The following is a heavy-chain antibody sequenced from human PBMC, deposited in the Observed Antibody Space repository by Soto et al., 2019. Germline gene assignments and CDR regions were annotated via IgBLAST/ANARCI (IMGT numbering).Heavy chain of an antibody. CDR2: IMPMFGVT. CDR3: AGEGVTSSMSLPWMGYHYYGLDV. J-gene: IGHJ6*02. D-gene: IGHD2-2*01. CDR1: GGTFNSHT. Sequence: QAQLVQSGAEVKKPGSSVKVSCRASGGTFNSHTISWVRQAPGQGLEWMGGIMPMFGVTNYARKFQGRLTMTANEATTTAYMEVSSLTSDDTAVYYWAGEGVTSSMSLPWMGYHYYGLDVWGQGTTVIVSS. V-gene: IGHV1-69*12.